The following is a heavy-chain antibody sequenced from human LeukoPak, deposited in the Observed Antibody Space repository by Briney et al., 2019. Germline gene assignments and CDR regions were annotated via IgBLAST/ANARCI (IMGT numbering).Heavy chain of an antibody. V-gene: IGHV1-2*02. CDR3: ARVEMATIGVGFDI. CDR2: INPNSGGT. D-gene: IGHD5-24*01. CDR1: GYTFTGYY. Sequence: GASVKVSCKASGYTFTGYYMHWVRRAPGQGLEWMGWINPNSGGTNYAQKFQGRVTMTRDTSISTAYMELSRLRSDDTAVYYCARVEMATIGVGFDIWGQGTMVTVSS. J-gene: IGHJ3*02.